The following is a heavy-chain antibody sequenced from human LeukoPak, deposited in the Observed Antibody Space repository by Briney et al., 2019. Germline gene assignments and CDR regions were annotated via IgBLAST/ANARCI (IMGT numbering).Heavy chain of an antibody. V-gene: IGHV1-2*02. D-gene: IGHD2-8*01. CDR2: ISPNSGGT. CDR3: ARRAYCTIAVCYTGGVDY. Sequence: GASVKVSCKAPGYTFTGYYMHWVQPAPGQGLEWMGWISPNSGGTNYAQKFQGRVTMTRDTSISTAYMELSRLRSDDTAVYYCARRAYCTIAVCYTGGVDYWGQGTLVTVSS. CDR1: GYTFTGYY. J-gene: IGHJ4*02.